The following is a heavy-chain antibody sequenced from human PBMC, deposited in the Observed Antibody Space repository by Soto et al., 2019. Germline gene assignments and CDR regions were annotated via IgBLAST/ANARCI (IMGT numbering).Heavy chain of an antibody. J-gene: IGHJ5*02. CDR1: GGSISSSSYY. CDR3: ARQYSSGDYKWFDP. Sequence: QLQLQESGPGLVKPSETLSLTCSVSGGSISSSSYYWGWIRQPPGKGLEWIGSIYYSGSTYYNPSLKSRVTISVDTSKNQFSLKLTSVTAADTAVYYCARQYSSGDYKWFDPWGQGTLVTVSS. CDR2: IYYSGST. D-gene: IGHD6-19*01. V-gene: IGHV4-39*01.